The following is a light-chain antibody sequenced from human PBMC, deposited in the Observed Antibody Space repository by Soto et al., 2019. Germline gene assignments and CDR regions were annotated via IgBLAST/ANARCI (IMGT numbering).Light chain of an antibody. Sequence: QFALTQPASVSGSPGQSITISCTGSSSDVGGYNYVSWYQQHPGQAPNLMIYDVSNRPSGVSNRFSGSKSGNTASLTISGLQAEDEADYYCSSFTSSSSLVIFGGGTKVTVL. CDR3: SSFTSSSSLVI. CDR1: SSDVGGYNY. J-gene: IGLJ2*01. V-gene: IGLV2-14*01. CDR2: DVS.